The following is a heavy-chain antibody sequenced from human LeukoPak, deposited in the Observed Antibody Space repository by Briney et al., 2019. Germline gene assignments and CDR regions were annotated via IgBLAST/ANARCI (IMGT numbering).Heavy chain of an antibody. CDR3: ARDWDQLFFTWFDP. J-gene: IGHJ5*02. Sequence: GASVKVSCKGSGYTFTGYYMHWVRQPAGQGLEGVGWMNPNSGGTNYAQKFRGRVTMTRHTSISTAYMALSRLRSDDTAVYYCARDWDQLFFTWFDPWGQRTLATVSS. CDR1: GYTFTGYY. V-gene: IGHV1-2*02. D-gene: IGHD2-2*01. CDR2: MNPNSGGT.